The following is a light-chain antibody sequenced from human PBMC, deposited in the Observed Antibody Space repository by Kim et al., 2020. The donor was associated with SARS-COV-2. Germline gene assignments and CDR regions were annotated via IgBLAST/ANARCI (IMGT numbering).Light chain of an antibody. CDR3: CSYAGSYTFYV. CDR1: SSDVGGYNY. Sequence: QSALTQPRSVSGSPGQSVTISCTGTSSDVGGYNYVSWYQQHPGKAPKLMIYDVSKRPSGVPDRFSGSKSDNTASLTISGLQAEDEADYYCCSYAGSYTFYVFGTGNKVTVL. CDR2: DVS. J-gene: IGLJ1*01. V-gene: IGLV2-11*01.